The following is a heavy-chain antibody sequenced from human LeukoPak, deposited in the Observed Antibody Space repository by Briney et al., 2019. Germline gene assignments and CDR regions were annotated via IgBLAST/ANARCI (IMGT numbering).Heavy chain of an antibody. J-gene: IGHJ5*02. CDR1: GDSVSSSGVT. CDR3: TRQAYRRCVP. Sequence: SQTLSLTCANSGDSVSSSGVTRNWIRQSPSRGLEWLGRTYYRSKWYNDYAVSVKSRITINPDTSRNQFSLQLNPVTPEDTTVYYCTRQAYRRCVPWGQGTLVTVSS. V-gene: IGHV6-1*01. CDR2: TYYRSKWYN. D-gene: IGHD3-16*02.